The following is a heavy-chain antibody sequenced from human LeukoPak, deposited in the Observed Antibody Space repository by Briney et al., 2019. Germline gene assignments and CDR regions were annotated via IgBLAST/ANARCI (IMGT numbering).Heavy chain of an antibody. CDR3: AAAAAGTERGFQH. V-gene: IGHV4-30-4*02. Sequence: PSETLSLTCTVSGGSISSGDYYWSWIRQPPGKGLEWIGYIYYSGSTYYNPSLKSRVTISVDTSKNQFSLKLSSVTAADTAVYYCAAAAAGTERGFQHWGQGTLVTVSS. D-gene: IGHD6-13*01. J-gene: IGHJ1*01. CDR2: IYYSGST. CDR1: GGSISSGDYY.